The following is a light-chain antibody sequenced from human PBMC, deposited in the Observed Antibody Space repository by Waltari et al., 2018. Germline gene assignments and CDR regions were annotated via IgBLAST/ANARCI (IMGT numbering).Light chain of an antibody. CDR2: RIS. CDR3: MQATDFPRT. J-gene: IGKJ1*01. V-gene: IGKV2-24*01. CDR1: QSLVHSNGNTY. Sequence: EIVMIQTPLSSPVTLAQPASISCMSSQSLVHSNGNTYLSWIQLRPGQPPRLLIHRISNRLSGVPDRFSGSGAGSDFTLTISTVEAEDVGVYFCMQATDFPRTFGQGTKVEIK.